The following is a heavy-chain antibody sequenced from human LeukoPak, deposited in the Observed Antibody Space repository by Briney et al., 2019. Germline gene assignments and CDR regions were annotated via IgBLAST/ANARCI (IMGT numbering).Heavy chain of an antibody. V-gene: IGHV5-51*01. Sequence: GESLKISCKGSGYSFTNYWIGWVRQMPGKGLEWMGIIYPADSDTRYSPSFQDQVTISADKSINTAYLQWSSLRASDTAMYYCATSESQTRFDYWGQGTPVTVSS. CDR1: GYSFTNYW. CDR3: ATSESQTRFDY. CDR2: IYPADSDT. D-gene: IGHD1/OR15-1a*01. J-gene: IGHJ4*02.